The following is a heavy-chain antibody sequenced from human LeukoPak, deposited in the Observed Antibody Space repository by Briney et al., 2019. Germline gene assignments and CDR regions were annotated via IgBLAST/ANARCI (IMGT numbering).Heavy chain of an antibody. J-gene: IGHJ4*02. CDR2: ISGSGTTI. D-gene: IGHD6-6*01. CDR3: AREVDSRQEY. CDR1: GFIFSSYE. V-gene: IGHV3-48*03. Sequence: SRGSPRLSCAASGFIFSSYEMNWVCQAPGKGLEWISYISGSGTTINYADSVKGRFTISRDNAKNSLYLQMNSLRAEDTAVYYCAREVDSRQEYWGQGTLVTVSS.